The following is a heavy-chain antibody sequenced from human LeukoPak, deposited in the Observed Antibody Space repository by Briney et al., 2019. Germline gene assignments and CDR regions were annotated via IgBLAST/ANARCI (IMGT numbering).Heavy chain of an antibody. J-gene: IGHJ3*02. CDR3: AKSITIFGVVIQDAFDI. Sequence: GGSLRLSCAASGFTFSSYWMSWVRQAPGKGLEWVANIKQDGSEKYYVDSVKGRFTISRDNAKNSLYLQMNSLRAEDMALYYCAKSITIFGVVIQDAFDIWGQGTMVTVSS. D-gene: IGHD3-3*01. CDR1: GFTFSSYW. CDR2: IKQDGSEK. V-gene: IGHV3-7*03.